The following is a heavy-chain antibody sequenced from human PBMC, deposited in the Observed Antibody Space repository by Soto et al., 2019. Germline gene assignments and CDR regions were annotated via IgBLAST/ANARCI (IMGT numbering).Heavy chain of an antibody. CDR1: GDSNSSYY. J-gene: IGHJ4*02. CDR3: ARARNLLTGYYKGGFYDFDF. V-gene: IGHV4-59*01. CDR2: ISYSGST. D-gene: IGHD3-9*01. Sequence: QVQLQESGPGLVKPAETLSLICTVSGDSNSSYYWSWIRQSPGKGLEWIGYISYSGSTTYNPSLPTRLTISLHTSNNQFSLTLASVTAADTAVYYCARARNLLTGYYKGGFYDFDFWGEGILVTVSS.